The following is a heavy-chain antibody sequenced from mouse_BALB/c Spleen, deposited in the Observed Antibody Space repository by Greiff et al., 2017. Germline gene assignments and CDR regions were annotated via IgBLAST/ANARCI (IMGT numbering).Heavy chain of an antibody. J-gene: IGHJ2*01. CDR3: ARGTTVVADFDY. Sequence: KLVESGGGLVKPGGSLKLSCAASGFTFSSYAMSWVRQTPEKRLEWVASISSGGSTYYPDSVKGRFTISRDNARNILYLQMSSLRSEDTAMYYCARGTTVVADFDYWGQSTTLTVSS. CDR2: ISSGGST. CDR1: GFTFSSYA. V-gene: IGHV5-6-5*01. D-gene: IGHD1-1*01.